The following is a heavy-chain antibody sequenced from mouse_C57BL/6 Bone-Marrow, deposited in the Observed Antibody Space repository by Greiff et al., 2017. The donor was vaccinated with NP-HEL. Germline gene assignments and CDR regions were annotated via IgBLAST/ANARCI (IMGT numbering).Heavy chain of an antibody. J-gene: IGHJ2*01. CDR1: GYTFTDHT. CDR3: AREGDYYGSSYCYFDY. Sequence: VQLQQSDAELVKPGASVKISCKVSGYTFTDHTIHWMKQRPEQGLEWIGYIYPRDGSTKYNEKFKGKATLTADKSSSTAYMQLNSLTSKDSAVYFCAREGDYYGSSYCYFDYWGQGTTLTVSS. D-gene: IGHD1-1*01. CDR2: IYPRDGST. V-gene: IGHV1-78*01.